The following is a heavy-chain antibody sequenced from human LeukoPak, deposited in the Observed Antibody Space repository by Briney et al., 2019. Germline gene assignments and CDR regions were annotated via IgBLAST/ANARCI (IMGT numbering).Heavy chain of an antibody. J-gene: IGHJ4*02. V-gene: IGHV4-39*01. Sequence: SETLSLTCTVSGGSIRSSYYYWGWIRQPPGKGLEWVGSIYDSGSTYYNPSLKSRVTISVDTSKNQFSLKLSSVTAADTAVYYCARRTPSSTRTNNNFDYWGQGTLVTVSS. CDR2: IYDSGST. CDR3: ARRTPSSTRTNNNFDY. CDR1: GGSIRSSYYY. D-gene: IGHD2-2*01.